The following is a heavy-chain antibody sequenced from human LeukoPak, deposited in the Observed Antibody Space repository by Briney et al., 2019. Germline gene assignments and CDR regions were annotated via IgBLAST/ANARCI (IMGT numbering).Heavy chain of an antibody. CDR2: IYTSGST. CDR1: GGSISSGSYY. D-gene: IGHD1-26*01. Sequence: SETLSLTCTVSGGSISSGSYYWSWIRQPAGKGLEWIGRIYTSGSTNYNPSLKSRVTISVDTSKNQFSLKLSSVTAADTAVYYCARVIRSGDYYYYYMDVWGKGTTVTVSS. V-gene: IGHV4-61*02. J-gene: IGHJ6*03. CDR3: ARVIRSGDYYYYYMDV.